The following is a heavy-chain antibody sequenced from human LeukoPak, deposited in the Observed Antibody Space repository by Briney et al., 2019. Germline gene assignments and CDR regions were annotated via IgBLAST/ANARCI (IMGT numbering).Heavy chain of an antibody. Sequence: NPGGSLRLSCTASGFTFSSYSMNWVRQAPGKGLEWVSSISTSSSYIYYADSVKGRFTISRDNAKNTLYLQMNSLRAEDTAVYYCASLYDYVWGSYRDYYMDVWGKGTTVTVSS. D-gene: IGHD3-16*02. CDR1: GFTFSSYS. CDR2: ISTSSSYI. V-gene: IGHV3-21*01. J-gene: IGHJ6*03. CDR3: ASLYDYVWGSYRDYYMDV.